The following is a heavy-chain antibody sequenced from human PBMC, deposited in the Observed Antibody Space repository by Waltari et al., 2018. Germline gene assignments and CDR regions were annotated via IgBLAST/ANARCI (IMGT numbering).Heavy chain of an antibody. CDR1: GFTFSTYA. Sequence: EVHLVESGGGLAKPGGSLRLSCAASGFTFSTYAFHWVRQAPGKGLEWVSSISSGSNTYYADSVKGRFTISRDSSKNILSLLMNSLGAEDTSVYYCAKDRYTGGWTSGFDYWGQGVLVTVSS. J-gene: IGHJ4*02. CDR3: AKDRYTGGWTSGFDY. D-gene: IGHD6-19*01. V-gene: IGHV3-23*04. CDR2: ISSGSNT.